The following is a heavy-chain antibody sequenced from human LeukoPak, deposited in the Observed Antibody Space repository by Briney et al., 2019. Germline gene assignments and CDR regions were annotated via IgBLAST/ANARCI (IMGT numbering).Heavy chain of an antibody. D-gene: IGHD5-24*01. Sequence: GESLKISCKGSGYSFTSYWIGWVRQMPGKGLEWMGIIYPGDSDTKYSPSFQGQVTISADKSINTAYLQWSSLKASDTAMYYCARDSVEMATMANSWFDPWGQGTLVTVSS. CDR2: IYPGDSDT. CDR3: ARDSVEMATMANSWFDP. J-gene: IGHJ5*02. V-gene: IGHV5-51*01. CDR1: GYSFTSYW.